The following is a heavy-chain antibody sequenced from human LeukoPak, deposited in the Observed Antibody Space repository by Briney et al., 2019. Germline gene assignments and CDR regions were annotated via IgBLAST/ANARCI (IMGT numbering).Heavy chain of an antibody. J-gene: IGHJ1*01. CDR2: INPNSGGT. V-gene: IGHV1-2*04. CDR3: ARAGFLIAAAVHHFGYFQH. D-gene: IGHD6-13*01. CDR1: GYTFTGYY. Sequence: GASVKVSCKASGYTFTGYYMHWVRQAPGQGLEWMGWINPNSGGTNYAQKFQGWVTMTRDTSISTAYMELSRLRSDDTAVYYCARAGFLIAAAVHHFGYFQHWGQGTLVTVSS.